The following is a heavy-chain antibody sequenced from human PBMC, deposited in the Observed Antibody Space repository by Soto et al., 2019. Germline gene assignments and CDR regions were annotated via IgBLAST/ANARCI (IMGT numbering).Heavy chain of an antibody. Sequence: QVQLVQSGAEVREPGASVKVSCKASGYSFTSLDINWVRQTAGQGLEWMGWMQPSTGRTGYAQKFQGRVAITRDTSINTAYMELTTLRSDDTAFYYCARGVSAGVDYWGQGTLVTGSS. CDR3: ARGVSAGVDY. V-gene: IGHV1-8*01. CDR1: GYSFTSLD. J-gene: IGHJ4*02. D-gene: IGHD1-26*01. CDR2: MQPSTGRT.